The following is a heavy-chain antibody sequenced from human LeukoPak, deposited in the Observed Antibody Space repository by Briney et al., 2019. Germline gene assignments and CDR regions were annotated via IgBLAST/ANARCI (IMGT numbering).Heavy chain of an antibody. CDR2: FYPEGGET. CDR1: GYTLTELS. Sequence: HRASVTVSCTVSGYTLTELSMHWVRQAPGKGLEWMGGFYPEGGETIYAQKFQGRVTMTEDTSTDTAYMELSSLRSEDTAVYYCATVGSGYSSRDLKVYYYYGMDVWGQGTTVTVSS. J-gene: IGHJ6*02. D-gene: IGHD6-13*01. CDR3: ATVGSGYSSRDLKVYYYYGMDV. V-gene: IGHV1-24*01.